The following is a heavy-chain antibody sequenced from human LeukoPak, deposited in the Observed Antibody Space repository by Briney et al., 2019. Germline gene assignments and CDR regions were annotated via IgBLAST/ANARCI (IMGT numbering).Heavy chain of an antibody. J-gene: IGHJ4*02. Sequence: PSETLSLTCTVSGGSISSYYWSWIRQPAGKGLEWIGRIYTSGSTNYNPSLKSRVTISVDTSKNQFSLKLSSVTAADTAVYYCARGRKRSSSWRQPTFDYWGQGTLVTVSS. V-gene: IGHV4-4*07. CDR1: GGSISSYY. D-gene: IGHD6-13*01. CDR2: IYTSGST. CDR3: ARGRKRSSSWRQPTFDY.